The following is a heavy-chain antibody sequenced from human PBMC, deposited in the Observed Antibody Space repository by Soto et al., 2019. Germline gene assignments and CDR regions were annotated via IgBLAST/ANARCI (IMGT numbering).Heavy chain of an antibody. Sequence: EVQLVESGGGLIQPGGSLRLSCEASGFSFSDSGMNWVRRAPGKGLEWISYISSSSRTIYYAASVEGRFTVSRDNVKSSVHLQMNSRRGEDTGVYYCARTRMEWALYFDNWGRGTLVTVSS. V-gene: IGHV3-48*01. J-gene: IGHJ4*02. CDR1: GFSFSDSG. D-gene: IGHD3-3*01. CDR3: ARTRMEWALYFDN. CDR2: ISSSSRTI.